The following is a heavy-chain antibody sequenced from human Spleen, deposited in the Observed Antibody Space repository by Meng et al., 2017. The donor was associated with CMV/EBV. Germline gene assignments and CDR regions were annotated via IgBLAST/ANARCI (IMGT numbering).Heavy chain of an antibody. CDR3: AREGPSYGDYGRYFDL. J-gene: IGHJ2*01. V-gene: IGHV4-30-4*08. Sequence: QVQLQESGPGLVKPSQTLSLTCTFSGGSISSGDYYWSWIRQPPGKGLEWIGYIYYSGSTYYNPSLKSRVTISVDTSKNQFSLKLSSVTAADTAVYYCAREGPSYGDYGRYFDLWGRGTLVTVSS. CDR2: IYYSGST. D-gene: IGHD4-17*01. CDR1: GGSISSGDYY.